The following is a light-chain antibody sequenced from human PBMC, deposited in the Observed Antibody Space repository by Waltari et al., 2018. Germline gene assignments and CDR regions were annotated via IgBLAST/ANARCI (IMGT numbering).Light chain of an antibody. CDR3: ETGGHGTWV. CDR1: SGHSSTI. J-gene: IGLJ3*02. Sequence: QLVLTQSPSASASLGASVKLPCTLRSGHSSTIIPWLRQQPGKGPRYLMKVNSDGSHRKGDEIPDRFSGSSSGAERYLTISSLQSEDEADYYCETGGHGTWVFGGGTKLTVL. V-gene: IGLV4-69*01. CDR2: VNSDGSH.